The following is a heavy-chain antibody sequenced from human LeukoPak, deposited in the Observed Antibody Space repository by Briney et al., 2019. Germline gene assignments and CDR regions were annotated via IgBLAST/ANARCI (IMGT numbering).Heavy chain of an antibody. J-gene: IGHJ6*02. Sequence: GGSLRLSCAASGFTFSSYGMHWVRQAPGKGLEWVAVICYDGSNKYYADSVKGRFTISRDNSKNTLYLQMNSLRAEDTAVYYCANRRGYCTNGVCYIRPYYDYGMDVWGQGTTVTVSS. V-gene: IGHV3-30*18. D-gene: IGHD2-8*01. CDR1: GFTFSSYG. CDR3: ANRRGYCTNGVCYIRPYYDYGMDV. CDR2: ICYDGSNK.